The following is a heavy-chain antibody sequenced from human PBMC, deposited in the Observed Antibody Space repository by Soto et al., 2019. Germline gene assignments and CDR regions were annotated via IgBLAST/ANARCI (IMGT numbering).Heavy chain of an antibody. J-gene: IGHJ5*02. CDR1: GYTFTSYY. Sequence: GASVKVSCKASGYTFTSYYMHWVRQAPRQGLEWMGIINPSGGSTSYAQKFQGRVTMTRDTSTSTVYMELSSLRSEDTAVYYCARDLGYCSSTSCSYRGWFDPWGQGTLVTV. CDR2: INPSGGST. V-gene: IGHV1-46*01. CDR3: ARDLGYCSSTSCSYRGWFDP. D-gene: IGHD2-2*01.